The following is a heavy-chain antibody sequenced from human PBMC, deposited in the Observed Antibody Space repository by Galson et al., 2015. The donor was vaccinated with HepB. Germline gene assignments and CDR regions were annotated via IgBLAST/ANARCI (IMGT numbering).Heavy chain of an antibody. V-gene: IGHV4-39*01. CDR1: GGSISSSSYY. D-gene: IGHD3-10*01. CDR2: IYYSGST. Sequence: TLSLTCTVSGGSISSSSYYWGWIRQPPGKGLEWIGSIYYSGSTYYNPSLKSRVTISVDTSKNQFSLKLSSVTAADTAVYYCARLLWFGEYYWFDPWGQGTLVTVSS. J-gene: IGHJ5*02. CDR3: ARLLWFGEYYWFDP.